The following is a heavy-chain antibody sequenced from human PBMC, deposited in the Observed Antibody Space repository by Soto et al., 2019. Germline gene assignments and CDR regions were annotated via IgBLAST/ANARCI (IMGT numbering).Heavy chain of an antibody. Sequence: SVKVSCKASGGTFSSYAISWVRQAPGQGLEWMGGIIPIFGTANYAQKFQGRVTITADESTSTAYMELSSLRSDDTAVYYCARGGLLLWFGESAEGAFDIWGQGTMVTVSS. CDR2: IIPIFGTA. D-gene: IGHD3-10*01. CDR3: ARGGLLLWFGESAEGAFDI. CDR1: GGTFSSYA. V-gene: IGHV1-69*13. J-gene: IGHJ3*02.